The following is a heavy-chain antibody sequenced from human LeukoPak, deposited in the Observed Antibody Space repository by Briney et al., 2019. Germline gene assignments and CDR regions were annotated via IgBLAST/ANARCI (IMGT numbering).Heavy chain of an antibody. CDR3: AGGYAMDV. J-gene: IGHJ6*02. D-gene: IGHD1-26*01. Sequence: GGSLRLSCAASGFTFSSYAMHWVRQAPGKGLEWVAVIWYDGSNKYYADSVKGRFTISRDHSKNTLYLQMNSLRAEDTAVYYCAGGYAMDVWGQGTTVTVSS. CDR1: GFTFSSYA. CDR2: IWYDGSNK. V-gene: IGHV3-33*01.